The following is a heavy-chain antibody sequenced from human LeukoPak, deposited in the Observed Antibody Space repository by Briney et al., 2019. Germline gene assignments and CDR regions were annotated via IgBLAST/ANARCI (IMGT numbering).Heavy chain of an antibody. V-gene: IGHV3-23*01. Sequence: GGSLRLSCAASGFTFSSYAMSWVRRAPGKGLEWVSAIGGSGGSTYYADSVKGRFTISRDNSRNTLYLQMNSLRAEDTAVYYCAKEYGDWFGNWFDPWGQGTLVTVSS. D-gene: IGHD4-17*01. CDR1: GFTFSSYA. CDR2: IGGSGGST. CDR3: AKEYGDWFGNWFDP. J-gene: IGHJ5*02.